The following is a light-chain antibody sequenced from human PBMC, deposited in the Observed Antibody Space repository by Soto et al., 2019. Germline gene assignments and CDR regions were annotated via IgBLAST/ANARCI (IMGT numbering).Light chain of an antibody. CDR1: QSVLSSSNNKNY. V-gene: IGKV4-1*01. CDR2: WAS. Sequence: DIAMTQSPDSLAVSLGERATINCKSSQSVLSSSNNKNYLAWYQQKPGQPPNLIIYWASTRESGVPDRISGSGSGTDFTLTISSLQAEDVAVYYCQQYLNTPYTFGPGTTVDIK. CDR3: QQYLNTPYT. J-gene: IGKJ3*01.